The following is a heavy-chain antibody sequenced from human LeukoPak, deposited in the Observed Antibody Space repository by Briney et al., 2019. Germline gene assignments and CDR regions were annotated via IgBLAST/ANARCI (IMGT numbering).Heavy chain of an antibody. D-gene: IGHD6-13*01. Sequence: PGGSLRLSCADSAFSFSSSAVSWVRQAPGKGLEWASPISGRGHRTFYADSVKGRFTISRDNSNNRLYLQMNSLRAEDTAVYYCAKEGGIVAPGGDLWGRGALVTVSS. CDR2: ISGRGHRT. CDR1: AFSFSSSA. J-gene: IGHJ2*01. CDR3: AKEGGIVAPGGDL. V-gene: IGHV3-23*01.